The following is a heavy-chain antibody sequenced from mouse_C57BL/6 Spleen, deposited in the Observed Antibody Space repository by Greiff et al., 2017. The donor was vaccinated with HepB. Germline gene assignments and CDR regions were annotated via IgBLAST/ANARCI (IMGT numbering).Heavy chain of an antibody. CDR3: AICYGSGWYFDV. Sequence: VQLQQPGAELVKPGASVKVSCKASGYTFTSYWMHWVKQRPGQGLEWIGRIHPSDSDTNYNQKFKGKATWTVDKSSSTASMQLSSLTSEDSAVYYCAICYGSGWYFDVWGTGTTVTVSS. V-gene: IGHV1-74*01. J-gene: IGHJ1*03. CDR1: GYTFTSYW. CDR2: IHPSDSDT. D-gene: IGHD1-1*01.